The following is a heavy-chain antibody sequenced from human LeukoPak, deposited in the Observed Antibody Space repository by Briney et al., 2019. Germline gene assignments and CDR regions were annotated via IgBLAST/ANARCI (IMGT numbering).Heavy chain of an antibody. D-gene: IGHD1-26*01. CDR3: AGRSFES. V-gene: IGHV3-7*01. Sequence: GGSLRLSCAASGFTLSNAWMNWVRQAPGKGLEWVANINQDGSEIYHADPVKGRFTISRDNAKRSLYLQMSGLRAEDTGVYFCAGRSFESWGQGILVTVSS. CDR1: GFTLSNAW. J-gene: IGHJ4*02. CDR2: INQDGSEI.